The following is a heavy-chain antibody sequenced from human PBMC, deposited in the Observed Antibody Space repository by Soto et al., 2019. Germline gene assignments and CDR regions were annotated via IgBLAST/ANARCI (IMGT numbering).Heavy chain of an antibody. J-gene: IGHJ4*02. CDR2: ISYSGNT. D-gene: IGHD3-10*01. CDR1: GASIASYY. CDR3: ARVLKGAKLYGYLDS. V-gene: IGHV4-59*01. Sequence: SETLSLTCTVSGASIASYYWSWVRQPPEERLEWIGYISYSGNTDYNPSLTSRVTISLDTSKNQFSLMLSSVTAADTAVYFCARVLKGAKLYGYLDSWGQGTLVTVSS.